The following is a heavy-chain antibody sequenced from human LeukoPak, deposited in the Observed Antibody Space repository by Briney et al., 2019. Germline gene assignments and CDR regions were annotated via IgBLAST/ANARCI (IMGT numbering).Heavy chain of an antibody. V-gene: IGHV3-21*01. J-gene: IGHJ4*02. Sequence: PGGSLRLSCAASDFAFNKDWMNWVRQAPGKGLEWVSSISSSSSYIYYADSVKGRFTISRDNAKNSLYLQMNSLRAEDTAVYYCARGGHGDYVERADYWGQGTLVTVSS. CDR1: DFAFNKDW. CDR3: ARGGHGDYVERADY. CDR2: ISSSSSYI. D-gene: IGHD4-17*01.